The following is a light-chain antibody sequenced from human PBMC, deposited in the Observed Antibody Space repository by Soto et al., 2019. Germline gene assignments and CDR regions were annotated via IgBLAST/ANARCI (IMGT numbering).Light chain of an antibody. V-gene: IGKV1-5*01. CDR3: HQYKIYSPFT. CDR1: QRISTW. Sequence: DIQMTQSPSTLSASVGDRVTITCRASQRISTWLAWYQQHPGEAPKLLIYGASYLESGVPSRFSGSGSGTEFTLTMDSLQPGYFAFYYCHQYKIYSPFTFAPGTRVDIK. CDR2: GAS. J-gene: IGKJ3*01.